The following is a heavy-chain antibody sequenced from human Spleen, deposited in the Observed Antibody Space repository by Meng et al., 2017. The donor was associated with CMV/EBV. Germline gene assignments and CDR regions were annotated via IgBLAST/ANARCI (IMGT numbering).Heavy chain of an antibody. CDR3: ARDLTYGTGDYLDY. CDR1: GYRFTNNY. Sequence: SGYRFTNNYIHWVRQAPGQGLEWMGMINPSTTTTTYAQRLQGRVAMTRDTSTSTVYMDLSSLRSDDTAVYYCARDLTYGTGDYLDYWGQGTLVTVSS. V-gene: IGHV1-46*04. CDR2: INPSTTTT. J-gene: IGHJ4*02. D-gene: IGHD3-16*01.